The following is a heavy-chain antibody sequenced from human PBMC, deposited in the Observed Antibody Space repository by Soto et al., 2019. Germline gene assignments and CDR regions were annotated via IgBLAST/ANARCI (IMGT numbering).Heavy chain of an antibody. D-gene: IGHD6-6*01. CDR2: IHNSGST. Sequence: QPQLQESGPGLVKPSETLSLTCTVSGGSVSSCCNYWGWVRQPPGKGLEWIGSIHNSGSTSYNPSLRSRVTISVDTPKNLFSLTLTSVTAADTAVYYCARGLSSPSATGIWGQGILVTVSS. V-gene: IGHV4-39*01. J-gene: IGHJ4*02. CDR3: ARGLSSPSATGI. CDR1: GGSVSSCCNY.